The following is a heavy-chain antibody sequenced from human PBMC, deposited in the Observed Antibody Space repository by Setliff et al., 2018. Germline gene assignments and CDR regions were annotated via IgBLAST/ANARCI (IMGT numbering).Heavy chain of an antibody. V-gene: IGHV1-69*05. Sequence: SVKVSCKTSGYTFTNYDINWVRQAPGQGLEWMGGIMAIFGPANYAQKFQGRVTMTRDTSTSTVYMELSSLRSEDTAVYYCAREVDSSGWYGIDPWGQGTLVTVSS. J-gene: IGHJ5*02. CDR1: GYTFTNYD. CDR3: AREVDSSGWYGIDP. CDR2: IMAIFGPA. D-gene: IGHD6-19*01.